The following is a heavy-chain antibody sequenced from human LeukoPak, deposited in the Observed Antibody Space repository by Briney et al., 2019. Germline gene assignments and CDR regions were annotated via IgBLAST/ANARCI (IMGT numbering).Heavy chain of an antibody. CDR2: IYTSGRN. Sequence: SETLSLTCTVWGGSISSNYWSWVRQPAGKGLEWIGRIYTSGRNNYNPSLKSRVNMSVDKSKKQFSLKLSSVTAADTAVYYCARRVVVAANIYYFDYWGQGTLVTVSS. D-gene: IGHD2-15*01. CDR1: GGSISSNY. V-gene: IGHV4-4*07. CDR3: ARRVVVAANIYYFDY. J-gene: IGHJ4*02.